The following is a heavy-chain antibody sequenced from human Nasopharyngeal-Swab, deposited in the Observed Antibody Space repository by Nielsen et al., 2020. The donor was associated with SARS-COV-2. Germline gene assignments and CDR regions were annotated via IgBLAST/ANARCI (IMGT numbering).Heavy chain of an antibody. J-gene: IGHJ5*02. CDR3: ARGTFGYTYTRPENNWFDP. CDR1: GGSFSGSY. V-gene: IGHV4-34*01. CDR2: INHSGST. D-gene: IGHD5-18*01. Sequence: SETLSLTCAVLGGSFSGSYWSWIRQPPGRGLEWIGEINHSGSTMYIPSLKSRVTISVDTSKNQFSLKLTSVTAADTAVYYCARGTFGYTYTRPENNWFDPWGQGILVTVSS.